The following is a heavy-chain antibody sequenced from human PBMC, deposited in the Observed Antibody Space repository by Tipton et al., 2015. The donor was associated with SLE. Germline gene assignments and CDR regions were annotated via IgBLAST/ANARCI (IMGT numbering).Heavy chain of an antibody. CDR2: IYYSGST. V-gene: IGHV4-39*02. CDR3: ARERPMVGYCSSTSCPAAFDI. J-gene: IGHJ3*02. D-gene: IGHD2-2*01. CDR1: GGSISSSSYY. Sequence: TLSLTCTVSGGSISSSSYYWGWIRQPPGKGLEWIVSIYYSGSTYYNPSLKSRVTISVDTSKNQFSLKLSSVTAADTAVYYCARERPMVGYCSSTSCPAAFDIWGQGTMVTVSS.